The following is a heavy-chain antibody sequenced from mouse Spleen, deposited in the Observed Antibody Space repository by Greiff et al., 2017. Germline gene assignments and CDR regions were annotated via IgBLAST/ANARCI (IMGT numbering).Heavy chain of an antibody. Sequence: VKLMESGPELVKPGASVKISCKASGYAFSSSWMNWVKQRPGKGLEWIGRIYPGDGDTNYNGKFKGKATLTADKSSSTAYMQLSSLTSEDSAVYFCARDKETGNYSYYFDYWGQGTTLTVSS. CDR3: ARDKETGNYSYYFDY. CDR1: GYAFSSSW. D-gene: IGHD2-1*01. V-gene: IGHV1-82*01. J-gene: IGHJ2*01. CDR2: IYPGDGDT.